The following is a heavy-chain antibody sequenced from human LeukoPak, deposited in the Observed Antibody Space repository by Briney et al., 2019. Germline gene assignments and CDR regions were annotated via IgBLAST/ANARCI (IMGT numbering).Heavy chain of an antibody. D-gene: IGHD2-2*01. V-gene: IGHV1-18*01. CDR2: ISAYNGNT. CDR1: GYTFTSYG. CDR3: ARDIVVVPAAWEYFDY. J-gene: IGHJ4*02. Sequence: ASVKVSCKASGYTFTSYGISWVRQAPGQGLEWMGWISAYNGNTNYAQKLQGRVTTTTDTSTSTAYMELRSLRSDDTAVYYCARDIVVVPAAWEYFDYWGQGTLVTVSS.